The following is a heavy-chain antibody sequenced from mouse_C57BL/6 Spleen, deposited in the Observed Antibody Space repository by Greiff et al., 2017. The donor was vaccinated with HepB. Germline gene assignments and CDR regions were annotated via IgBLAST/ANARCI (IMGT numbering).Heavy chain of an antibody. CDR1: GFTFSSYT. Sequence: EVKLVESGGGLVKPGGSLKLSCAASGFTFSSYTMSWVRQTPEKRLEWVATISGGGGNTYYPDSVKGRFTISRDNAKNTLYLQMSSLRSEDTALYYCAREGAYYGNYWYFDVCGTGTTVTVSS. J-gene: IGHJ1*03. CDR3: AREGAYYGNYWYFDV. V-gene: IGHV5-9*01. CDR2: ISGGGGNT. D-gene: IGHD2-10*01.